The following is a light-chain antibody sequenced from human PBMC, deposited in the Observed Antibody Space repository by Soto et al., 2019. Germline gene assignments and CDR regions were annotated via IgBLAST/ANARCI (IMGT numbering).Light chain of an antibody. CDR2: STN. CDR1: SGSVSTNYY. Sequence: QTVVTQEPSFSVSPGGTVTLTCGLSSGSVSTNYYPSWYQQTPGQAPRTLIYSTNTRSSGVPDRFSGSILGNKAALTITGAQADDESDYYCVLYMASGTWVFGGGTKLTVL. V-gene: IGLV8-61*01. CDR3: VLYMASGTWV. J-gene: IGLJ3*02.